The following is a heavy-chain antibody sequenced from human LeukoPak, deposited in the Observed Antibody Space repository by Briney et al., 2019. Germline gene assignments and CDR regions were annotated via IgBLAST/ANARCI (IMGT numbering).Heavy chain of an antibody. D-gene: IGHD3-10*01. Sequence: SETLSLTCTVSGGSISSYPWNWIRQPPGKGLEWIGNIYYSGSTNYNPSLKSRVTISPDTSKNQFSLRLSSVTAADTTVYYCARQGARFGELLSFYAMDVWGQGTTVTVSS. CDR2: IYYSGST. V-gene: IGHV4-59*08. CDR3: ARQGARFGELLSFYAMDV. J-gene: IGHJ6*02. CDR1: GGSISSYP.